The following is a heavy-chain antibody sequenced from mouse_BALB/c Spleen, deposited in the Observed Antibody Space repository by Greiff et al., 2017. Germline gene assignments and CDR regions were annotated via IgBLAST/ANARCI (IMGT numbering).Heavy chain of an antibody. D-gene: IGHD4-1*01. CDR3: TSELGRAY. CDR2: IDPETGGT. V-gene: IGHV1-15*01. Sequence: QVHVKQSGAELVRPGASVTLSCKASGYTFTDYEMHWVKQTPVHGLEWIGAIDPETGGTAYNQKFKGKATLTADKSSSTAYMELRSLTSEDSAVYYCTSELGRAYWGQGTLVTVSA. J-gene: IGHJ3*01. CDR1: GYTFTDYE.